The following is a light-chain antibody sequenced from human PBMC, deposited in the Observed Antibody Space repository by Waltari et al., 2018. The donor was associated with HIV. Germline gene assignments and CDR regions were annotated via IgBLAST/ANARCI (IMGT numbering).Light chain of an antibody. J-gene: IGKJ2*01. CDR3: QQSFSIPRYT. CDR1: QRVGSS. Sequence: DIQMTQSPSSLSASVGDRVTITCRASQRVGSSLNWYQQKPGKAPKLLIYAASSLQSGVPSRFSGSGSGTEFSLSITTLQPEDFATYYCQQSFSIPRYTFGQGTRLGIK. CDR2: AAS. V-gene: IGKV1-39*01.